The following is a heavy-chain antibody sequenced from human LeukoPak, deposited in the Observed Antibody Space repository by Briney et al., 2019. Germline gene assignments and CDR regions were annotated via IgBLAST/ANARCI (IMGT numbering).Heavy chain of an antibody. V-gene: IGHV4-31*03. CDR2: TDYSGIT. J-gene: IGHJ2*01. CDR3: ARATDGGNWMGWYFDL. Sequence: SQTLSLTCTVSGDSISRGGYYWSWIRQHPGKGLEWIGSTDYSGITYYNASLKSRVTLSVDTSKNQFSLKLSSVTAADTAVYYCARATDGGNWMGWYFDLWGRGTLATVSS. CDR1: GDSISRGGYY. D-gene: IGHD4-23*01.